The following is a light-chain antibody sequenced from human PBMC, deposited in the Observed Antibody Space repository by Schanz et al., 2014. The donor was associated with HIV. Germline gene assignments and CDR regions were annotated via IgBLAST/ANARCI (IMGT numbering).Light chain of an antibody. J-gene: IGLJ2*01. CDR3: SSYTSTNPLVV. Sequence: QSALTQPASVSGSPGQSITISCTGTSSDIGGYNYVSWYQQHPGKAPKLILYDVDNRPAGVSNRFSGSKSGNTASLTISGLRAEDEGDYYCSSYTSTNPLVVFGGGTKLTVL. CDR1: SSDIGGYNY. V-gene: IGLV2-14*03. CDR2: DVD.